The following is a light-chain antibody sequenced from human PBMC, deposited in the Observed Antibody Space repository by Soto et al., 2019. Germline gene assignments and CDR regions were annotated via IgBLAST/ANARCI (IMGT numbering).Light chain of an antibody. Sequence: QPVLTQSPSASASLGASVTLTCTLSSGDSSYAIAWHQQQPEKGPRYLMKLNSDGSHSKGDGIPDRFSGSSSGAERYLTISSLQYEDEADYYCQTWGTGIHGVFGGGTKLTVL. CDR1: SGDSSYA. CDR2: LNSDGSH. V-gene: IGLV4-69*01. J-gene: IGLJ3*02. CDR3: QTWGTGIHGV.